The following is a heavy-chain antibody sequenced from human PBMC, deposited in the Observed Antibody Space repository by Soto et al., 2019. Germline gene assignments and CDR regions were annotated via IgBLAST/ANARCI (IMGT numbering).Heavy chain of an antibody. Sequence: QVQLVQSGAEVKKPGASVKVSCKASGYTFTSYAMHWVRLAPGQRLEWMGWINAGNGNTKYSQKFQGRVTITRDTSASTAYMELSSLRSEDTAVYYCAREEGYDILTGYYNSWFDPWGQGTLVTVSS. CDR2: INAGNGNT. V-gene: IGHV1-3*01. J-gene: IGHJ5*02. CDR3: AREEGYDILTGYYNSWFDP. D-gene: IGHD3-9*01. CDR1: GYTFTSYA.